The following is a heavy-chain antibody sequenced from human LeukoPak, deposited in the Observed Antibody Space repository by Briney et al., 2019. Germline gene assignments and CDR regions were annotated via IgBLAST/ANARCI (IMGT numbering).Heavy chain of an antibody. V-gene: IGHV3-30*02. J-gene: IGHJ4*02. CDR2: IRYDGSNK. CDR3: AKDRLTTVTTFYFDY. Sequence: GGSLRLSCAASGFTFSSYGMHWVRQAPGKGLEWVAFIRYDGSNKYYADSVKGRFTISRDNSKNTLYLQMNSLRAEDTAVYYCAKDRLTTVTTFYFDYWGQGTLVTVSS. CDR1: GFTFSSYG. D-gene: IGHD4-17*01.